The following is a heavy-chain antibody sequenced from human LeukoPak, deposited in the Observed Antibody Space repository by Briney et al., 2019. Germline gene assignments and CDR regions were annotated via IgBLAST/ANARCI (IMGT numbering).Heavy chain of an antibody. CDR2: ISGSGGST. J-gene: IGHJ6*03. Sequence: GGSLRLSCAASGFTFSSYSMNWVRQAPGKGLEWVSAISGSGGSTYYADSVKGRFTISRDNSKNTLYLQMNSLRAEDTAVYYCAKGGVPAGYYYYMDVWGKGTTVTVSS. CDR1: GFTFSSYS. CDR3: AKGGVPAGYYYYMDV. D-gene: IGHD1-1*01. V-gene: IGHV3-23*01.